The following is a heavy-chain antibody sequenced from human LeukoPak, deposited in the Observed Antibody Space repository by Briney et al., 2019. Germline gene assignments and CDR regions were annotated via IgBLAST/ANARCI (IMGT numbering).Heavy chain of an antibody. V-gene: IGHV2-5*01. D-gene: IGHD3-22*01. CDR1: GGSISSYYW. CDR3: AHSTYYYDSSGYSFDY. J-gene: IGHJ4*02. Sequence: TLSLTCTVSGGSISSYYWNWIRQPPGKALEWLALIYWNDDKRYSPSLKSRLTITKDTSKNQVVLTMTNMDPVDTATYYCAHSTYYYDSSGYSFDYWGQGTLVTVSS. CDR2: IYWNDDK.